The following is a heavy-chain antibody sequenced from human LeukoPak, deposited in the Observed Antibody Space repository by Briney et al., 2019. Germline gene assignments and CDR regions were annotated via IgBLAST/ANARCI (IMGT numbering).Heavy chain of an antibody. J-gene: IGHJ5*02. CDR3: ARDQFVRWLQSDNWFDP. D-gene: IGHD5-24*01. Sequence: SETLSLTCTVSGGSISAYYWSWIRQPLGKGLEWIGRIYTSGSTNYNPSLTISVDTSKNQFSLKLSSVTAADTAVYYCARDQFVRWLQSDNWFDPWGQGTLVTVSS. CDR1: GGSISAYY. CDR2: IYTSGST. V-gene: IGHV4-4*08.